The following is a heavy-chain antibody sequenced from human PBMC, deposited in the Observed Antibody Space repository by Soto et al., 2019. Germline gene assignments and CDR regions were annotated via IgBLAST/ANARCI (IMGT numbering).Heavy chain of an antibody. CDR1: GFTFSSYA. CDR3: ARDRLQYNYYYGMDV. D-gene: IGHD4-4*01. J-gene: IGHJ6*02. CDR2: ISYDGSNK. Sequence: QVQLVESGGSVVQPGRSLRLSCAASGFTFSSYAMHWVRQAPGKGLEWVAVISYDGSNKYYADSVKGRFTISRDNSKNTLYLQMNSLRAEDTAVYYCARDRLQYNYYYGMDVWGQGTTVTVSS. V-gene: IGHV3-30-3*01.